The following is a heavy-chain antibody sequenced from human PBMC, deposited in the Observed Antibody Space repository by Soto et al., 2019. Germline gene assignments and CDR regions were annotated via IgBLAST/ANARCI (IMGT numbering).Heavy chain of an antibody. CDR3: ARVAVGYCSGGSCYPGSFYYYYGMDV. D-gene: IGHD2-15*01. J-gene: IGHJ6*02. CDR2: INHSGST. CDR1: GGSIISHY. V-gene: IGHV4-59*11. Sequence: SETLSLTCTVSGGSIISHYWSWVRQAPGKGLELVGHINHSGSTNYNPSLKSRVTISVDTSKNQFSLKLSSVTAADTAVYYCARVAVGYCSGGSCYPGSFYYYYGMDVWGQGTTVTVSS.